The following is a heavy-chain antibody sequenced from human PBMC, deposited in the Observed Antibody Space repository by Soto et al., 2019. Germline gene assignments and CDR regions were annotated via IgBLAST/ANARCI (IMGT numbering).Heavy chain of an antibody. CDR2: INHSGST. CDR1: GGSFSGYY. D-gene: IGHD6-13*01. V-gene: IGHV4-34*01. CDR3: ARDRSWGWQQLVY. J-gene: IGHJ4*02. Sequence: QVQLQQWGAGLLKPSETLSLTCAVYGGSFSGYYWSWIRQPPGKGLEWMGEINHSGSTNYNPSLKSRVTISVDTSKNQCSLKLSSVTAADTAVYYCARDRSWGWQQLVYWGQGTLVTVSS.